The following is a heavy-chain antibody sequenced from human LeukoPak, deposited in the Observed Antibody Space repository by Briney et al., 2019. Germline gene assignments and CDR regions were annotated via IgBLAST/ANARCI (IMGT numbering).Heavy chain of an antibody. CDR3: ARWAGAYSHPYDY. CDR1: GFTVSTNS. CDR2: IYSDNT. D-gene: IGHD4/OR15-4a*01. V-gene: IGHV3-53*01. J-gene: IGHJ4*02. Sequence: GGSLRLSCTVSGFTVSTNSMSWVRQAPGKGLEWVSFIYSDNTHYSDSVKGRFTISRDNSKNTLYLQMNSLRAEDTAVYYCARWAGAYSHPYDYWGQGTLVTVSS.